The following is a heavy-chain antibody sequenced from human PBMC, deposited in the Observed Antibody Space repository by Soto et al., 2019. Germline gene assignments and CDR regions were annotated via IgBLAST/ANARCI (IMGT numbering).Heavy chain of an antibody. CDR3: ARGSPQEFYVSAPYYGKCVVVL. J-gene: IGHJ6*02. CDR2: ISHSGGT. Sequence: QVQLQQWGAGLLKPSETLSLSCAVYGGSFSGNYWNWIRQPPGKGLEWIGEISHSGGTNYNPSLNTRVTISEDTSKKQISLKLSSVTAADTAVYYCARGSPQEFYVSAPYYGKCVVVLCGQGTTVTVSS. CDR1: GGSFSGNY. V-gene: IGHV4-34*01. D-gene: IGHD2-15*01.